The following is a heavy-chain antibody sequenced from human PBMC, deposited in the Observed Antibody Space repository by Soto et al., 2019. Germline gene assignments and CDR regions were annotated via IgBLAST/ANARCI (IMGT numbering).Heavy chain of an antibody. J-gene: IGHJ5*02. V-gene: IGHV4-61*01. Sequence: SETLSLTCTVSGGSVSSGSYYWSWIRQPPGKGLEWIGYIYYSGSTNYNPSLKSRVTISVDTSKNQFSLKLSSVTAADTAVYYCAREGGSSNWFDPWGQGTLVTVSS. D-gene: IGHD1-26*01. CDR2: IYYSGST. CDR1: GGSVSSGSYY. CDR3: AREGGSSNWFDP.